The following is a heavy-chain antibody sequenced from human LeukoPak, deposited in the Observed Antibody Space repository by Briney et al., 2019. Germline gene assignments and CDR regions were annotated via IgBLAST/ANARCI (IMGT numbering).Heavy chain of an antibody. CDR3: ARDYDFRSGYRYGFDY. J-gene: IGHJ4*02. CDR1: GYTFTSYG. Sequence: ASVKVSCKASGYTFTSYGISWVRQAPGQGLEWMGWISAYNGNTNYAQKLQGRVTMTTDTSTSTAYMELRSLRSDDTAVYYCARDYDFRSGYRYGFDYWGQGTLVTVSS. CDR2: ISAYNGNT. D-gene: IGHD3-3*01. V-gene: IGHV1-18*01.